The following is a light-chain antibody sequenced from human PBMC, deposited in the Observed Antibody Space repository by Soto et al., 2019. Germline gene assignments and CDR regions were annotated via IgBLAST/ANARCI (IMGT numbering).Light chain of an antibody. CDR2: DAA. CDR1: QSVSSY. CDR3: QQRSSWPWT. J-gene: IGKJ1*01. Sequence: ENVLTQSPATLSLSPGERSTLSCRASQSVSSYLAWYQQKPGQAPRLLIYDAANRATGIPARIGGSGSGTDFTLTISSLEPEDFAVYYCQQRSSWPWTFGQGTKVDIK. V-gene: IGKV3-11*01.